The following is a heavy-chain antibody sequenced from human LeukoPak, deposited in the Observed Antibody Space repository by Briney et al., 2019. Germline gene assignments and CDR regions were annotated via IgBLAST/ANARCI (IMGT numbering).Heavy chain of an antibody. D-gene: IGHD6-6*01. CDR1: GGSISSYY. CDR2: IYYSGST. V-gene: IGHV4-59*01. Sequence: SETLSLTCTVSGGSISSYYWSWIRQLPGKGLEWIGYIYYSGSTNYNPSLKSRVTISVDTSKNQFSLKLSSVTAADTAVYYCARAPIAARRGFDYYYYYMDVWGKGTTVTVSS. CDR3: ARAPIAARRGFDYYYYYMDV. J-gene: IGHJ6*03.